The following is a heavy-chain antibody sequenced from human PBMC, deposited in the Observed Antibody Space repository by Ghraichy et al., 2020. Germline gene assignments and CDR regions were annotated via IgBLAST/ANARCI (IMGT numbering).Heavy chain of an antibody. D-gene: IGHD4-17*01. CDR3: ARDPESITVTNARYYYYYYMDV. V-gene: IGHV3-7*01. Sequence: GGYLRLSCAASGFTFSSYWMSWVRQAPGKGLEWVANIKQDGSEKYYVDSVKGRFTISRDNAKNSLYLQMNSLRAEDTAVYYCARDPESITVTNARYYYYYYMDVWGKGTTVTVSS. J-gene: IGHJ6*03. CDR2: IKQDGSEK. CDR1: GFTFSSYW.